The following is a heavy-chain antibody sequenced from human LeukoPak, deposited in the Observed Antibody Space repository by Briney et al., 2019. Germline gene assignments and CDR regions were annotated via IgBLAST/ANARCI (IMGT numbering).Heavy chain of an antibody. CDR2: ISSDGSRT. CDR3: ARSAYNYGPGAGY. Sequence: GGSLRLSCAASGFTFSRYWTHWVRQAPGRGLVWVSRISSDGSRTTYADSVKGRFSISRDNAKNTLYLQMNSLRAEDMAVYYCARSAYNYGPGAGYWGQGTLVTVSS. V-gene: IGHV3-74*01. J-gene: IGHJ4*02. D-gene: IGHD5-18*01. CDR1: GFTFSRYW.